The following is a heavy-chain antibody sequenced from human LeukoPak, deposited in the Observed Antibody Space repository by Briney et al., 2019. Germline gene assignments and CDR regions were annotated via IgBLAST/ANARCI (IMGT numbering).Heavy chain of an antibody. Sequence: GGSLRLSCAASGFTFSSYGMHWVRQAPGKGLEWVAVISYDGSNKYYADSVKGRFTISRDNSKNTLYLQMNSLRAEDTAVYYCAKSGWPYDYWGQGTLVTVSS. D-gene: IGHD6-19*01. J-gene: IGHJ4*02. CDR3: AKSGWPYDY. V-gene: IGHV3-30*18. CDR2: ISYDGSNK. CDR1: GFTFSSYG.